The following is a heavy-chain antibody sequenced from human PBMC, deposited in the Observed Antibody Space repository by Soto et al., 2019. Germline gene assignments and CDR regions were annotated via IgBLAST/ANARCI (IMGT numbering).Heavy chain of an antibody. Sequence: QVQLVESGGGVVQPGRSLRLSCAASGFTFSSYGMHWVRQAPGKGLEWVAVIWYDGSNKYYADSVKGRFTISRDNSKNTLYLQMNSLRAEDTAVYYCARDMGQWLNFDYWGQGTLVTVSS. CDR2: IWYDGSNK. J-gene: IGHJ4*02. V-gene: IGHV3-33*01. D-gene: IGHD6-19*01. CDR3: ARDMGQWLNFDY. CDR1: GFTFSSYG.